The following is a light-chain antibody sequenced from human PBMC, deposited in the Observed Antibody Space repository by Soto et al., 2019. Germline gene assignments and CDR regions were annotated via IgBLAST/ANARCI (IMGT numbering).Light chain of an antibody. CDR1: QSVSTRS. CDR2: GAS. V-gene: IGKV3-20*01. CDR3: QQYDSSPRT. J-gene: IGKJ1*01. Sequence: EIVLTQSPGTLSLSPGERATLSCRASQSVSTRSLAWYQQKPGQAPRLLISGASSRAADIPDRFSGSGSGTDFTLTINRLEPEDFEVYYCQQYDSSPRTFGQGIKVE.